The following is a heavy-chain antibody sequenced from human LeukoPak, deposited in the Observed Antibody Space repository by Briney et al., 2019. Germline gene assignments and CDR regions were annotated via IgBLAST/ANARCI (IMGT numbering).Heavy chain of an antibody. D-gene: IGHD6-6*01. CDR2: MNPNSGNT. J-gene: IGHJ4*02. Sequence: ASVKVSCKASGYTFSSYDINWVRQATGQGLEWMGWMNPNSGNTAYAQKVQGRVTMSRDTSISTAYMELSSLRSEDTAVYSCARLPKYSRPLDYWGQGTLVTVSS. CDR1: GYTFSSYD. V-gene: IGHV1-8*02. CDR3: ARLPKYSRPLDY.